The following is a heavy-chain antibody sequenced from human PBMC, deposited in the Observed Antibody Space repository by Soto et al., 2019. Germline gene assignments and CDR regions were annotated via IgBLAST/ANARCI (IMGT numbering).Heavy chain of an antibody. CDR2: IYYSGST. CDR3: ARHFGSPSYYFYYYMDV. J-gene: IGHJ6*03. Sequence: SETLSLTCTVSGGSISSGSYYWGWIRQPPGKGLEWIGSIYYSGSTNYNPSLKSRATISVDTSKNQFSLKLSSVTAADTAVYYCARHFGSPSYYFYYYMDVWGKGTMVTVSS. V-gene: IGHV4-39*01. CDR1: GGSISSGSYY. D-gene: IGHD3-10*01.